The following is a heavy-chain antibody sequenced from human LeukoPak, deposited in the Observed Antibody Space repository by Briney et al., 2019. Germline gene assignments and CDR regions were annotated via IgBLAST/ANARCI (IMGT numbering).Heavy chain of an antibody. CDR2: INGYDGNT. CDR1: GYTFTSYG. CDR3: ARRSTLYSSGWYYFDY. J-gene: IGHJ4*02. V-gene: IGHV1-18*01. D-gene: IGHD6-19*01. Sequence: ASVKVSCKASGYTFTSYGISWVRQAPGQGLEWVGWINGYDGNTNYAQNLQDRVTMTTDTSTSTAYMELRGLRSDDTAVYYCARRSTLYSSGWYYFDYWGQGTLVTVSS.